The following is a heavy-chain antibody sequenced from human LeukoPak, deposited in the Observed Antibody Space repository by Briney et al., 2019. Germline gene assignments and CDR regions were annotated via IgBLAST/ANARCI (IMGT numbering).Heavy chain of an antibody. CDR3: ARDDGYSYGPEDY. J-gene: IGHJ4*02. CDR2: INPNSGGT. D-gene: IGHD5-18*01. CDR1: GYTFTGYY. V-gene: IGHV1-2*02. Sequence: ASVKVSCKASGYTFTGYYMRWVRQAPGQGLEWMGWINPNSGGTNYAQKFQGRVTMTRDTSISTAYMELSRLRSDDTAVYYCARDDGYSYGPEDYWGQGTLVTVSS.